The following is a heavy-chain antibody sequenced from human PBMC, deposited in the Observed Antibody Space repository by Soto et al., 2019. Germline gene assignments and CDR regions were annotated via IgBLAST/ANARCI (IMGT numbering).Heavy chain of an antibody. CDR3: ARRYSSAFDI. D-gene: IGHD6-13*01. Sequence: QLQESGPGLVKPSETLSLTCTVSGGSISSYYWSWIRQPPGKGLEWIGYIYYSGSTNYKPSLKSRVTISVDTSKNQFSLKLSSVTAADTAVYYCARRYSSAFDIWGQGTMVTVSS. CDR2: IYYSGST. CDR1: GGSISSYY. J-gene: IGHJ3*02. V-gene: IGHV4-59*08.